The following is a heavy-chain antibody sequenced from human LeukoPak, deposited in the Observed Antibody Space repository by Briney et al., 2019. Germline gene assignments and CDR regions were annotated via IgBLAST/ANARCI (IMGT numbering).Heavy chain of an antibody. CDR2: IYYSGNT. V-gene: IGHV4-39*01. CDR3: ARGGYYYGSGSYYGFDY. Sequence: GSLRLSCAASGFTFSSYGMHWVRQAPGKGLEWIGSIYYSGNTYYNASLKSQVSISIDTSKNQFSLRLTSVTAADTAVYYCARGGYYYGSGSYYGFDYWGQGTLVTVSS. D-gene: IGHD3-10*01. J-gene: IGHJ4*02. CDR1: GFTFSSYG.